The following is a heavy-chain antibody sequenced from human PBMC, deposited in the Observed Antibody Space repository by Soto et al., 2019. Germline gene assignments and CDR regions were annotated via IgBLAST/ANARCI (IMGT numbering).Heavy chain of an antibody. V-gene: IGHV3-21*06. J-gene: IGHJ6*02. CDR1: GLIFSNYD. CDR2: ISSGGEYI. D-gene: IGHD6-13*01. CDR3: ATDGAAGAVMGV. Sequence: EVQLVESGGGLVQPGGSLRLSCTASGLIFSNYDMNWVRQAAGKRPEWVSPISSGGEYIDYADSVKGRLTISSDNANNILYLQLTSLGVEDTAVYYCATDGAAGAVMGVWGQGTTVTVSS.